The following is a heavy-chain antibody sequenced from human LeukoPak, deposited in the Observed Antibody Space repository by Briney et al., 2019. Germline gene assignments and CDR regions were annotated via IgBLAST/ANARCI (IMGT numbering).Heavy chain of an antibody. CDR1: GFTFSSYW. CDR2: IKQDGSEK. V-gene: IGHV3-7*01. Sequence: GGSLRLSCAASGFTFSSYWMSWVRQAPGKGLEWVANIKQDGSEKYYVDSVKGRFTISRANAKNSLYLQMNSLRAEDTAVYYCAKDNTVTTSGPFFDYWGQGTLVTVSS. CDR3: AKDNTVTTSGPFFDY. D-gene: IGHD4-17*01. J-gene: IGHJ4*02.